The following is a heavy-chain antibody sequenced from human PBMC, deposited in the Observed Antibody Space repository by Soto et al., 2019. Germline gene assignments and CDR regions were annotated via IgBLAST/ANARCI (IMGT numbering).Heavy chain of an antibody. CDR2: INHSGST. Sequence: PSETLSLTCAVYGGSFSGYYWSRIRQPPGKGLEWIGEINHSGSTNYNPSLKSRVTISVDTSKNQFSLKLSSVTAADTAVYYCARAKPGYSSGWYRGPLGYWGQGTLVTVSS. J-gene: IGHJ4*02. CDR1: GGSFSGYY. CDR3: ARAKPGYSSGWYRGPLGY. D-gene: IGHD6-19*01. V-gene: IGHV4-34*01.